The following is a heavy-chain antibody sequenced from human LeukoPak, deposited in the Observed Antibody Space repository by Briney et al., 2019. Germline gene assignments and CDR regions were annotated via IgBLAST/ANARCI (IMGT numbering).Heavy chain of an antibody. Sequence: SETLSLTCAVYGGSFSGYYWSWIRQPPGKGLEWIGEINHSGSTNYYPSLKSRVTISVDTSKNQFSLKLSSVTAADTAVYYCASQKSYGGNYGPWGQGTLVTVSS. V-gene: IGHV4-34*01. CDR3: ASQKSYGGNYGP. D-gene: IGHD4-23*01. CDR1: GGSFSGYY. J-gene: IGHJ5*02. CDR2: INHSGST.